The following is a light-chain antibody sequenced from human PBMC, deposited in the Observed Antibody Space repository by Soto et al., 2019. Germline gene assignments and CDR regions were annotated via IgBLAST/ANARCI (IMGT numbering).Light chain of an antibody. J-gene: IGKJ2*03. V-gene: IGKV1-39*01. CDR2: AAS. CDR3: RQSYSTSVYR. CDR1: QSISSY. Sequence: DIQMTQSPSSLSASVGDRVTITCRASQSISSYLNWYQQKPGKAPKLLIYAASSLQSGVPSRFSGSGSGTDFTLTISSLQPEAFATYFCRQSYSTSVYRFGQGTKLEIK.